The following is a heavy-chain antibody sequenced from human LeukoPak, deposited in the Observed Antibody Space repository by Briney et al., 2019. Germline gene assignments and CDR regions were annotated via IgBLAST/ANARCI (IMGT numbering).Heavy chain of an antibody. J-gene: IGHJ5*02. Sequence: ASVKVSCKASGYTFTGYYMHWVRQAPGQGLEWMGWINPNRGGTNYAQKFQGRVTMTRDTSISTAYMELSRLRSDDTAVYYCARRSQGSWFDPWGQGTLVTVSS. CDR2: INPNRGGT. CDR1: GYTFTGYY. CDR3: ARRSQGSWFDP. D-gene: IGHD3-10*01. V-gene: IGHV1-2*02.